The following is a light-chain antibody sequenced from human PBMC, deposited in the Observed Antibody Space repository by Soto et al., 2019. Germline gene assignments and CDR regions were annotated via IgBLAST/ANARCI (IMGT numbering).Light chain of an antibody. CDR2: CAS. CDR3: QQYDSSPLT. Sequence: EIVLTQSPGTLSLSPGERATLSCRASQTITSSFLAWYQQNPGQAPRLLVSCASSRAADVPDRFSGSGSGTDFTLTISRLEPEDFAVYYCQQYDSSPLTFGGGTKVEIK. J-gene: IGKJ4*01. CDR1: QTITSSF. V-gene: IGKV3-20*01.